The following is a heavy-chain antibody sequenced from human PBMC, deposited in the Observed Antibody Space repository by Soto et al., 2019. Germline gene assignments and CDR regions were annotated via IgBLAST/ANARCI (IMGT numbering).Heavy chain of an antibody. CDR1: GGTFSSYA. CDR2: IIPIFGTA. Sequence: SVQVSCKASGGTFSSYAISWVRQAPGQGLEWMGGIIPIFGTANYAQKFQGRVTITADESTSTAYMELSSLRSEDTAVYYCARIIAAACTRNFDYWGQGTLVTVSS. CDR3: ARIIAAACTRNFDY. J-gene: IGHJ4*02. V-gene: IGHV1-69*13. D-gene: IGHD6-13*01.